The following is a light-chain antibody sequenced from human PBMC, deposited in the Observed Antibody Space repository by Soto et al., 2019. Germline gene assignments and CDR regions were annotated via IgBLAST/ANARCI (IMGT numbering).Light chain of an antibody. CDR2: DAS. V-gene: IGKV1-5*01. J-gene: IGKJ1*01. CDR1: QRITNR. Sequence: FQMPQSPSTLSASVGDRVTITCRASQRITNRLAWYQHKPGKAPKVLIYDASNLESGVPSRFSGSGYGTEFILTISSLQPDDFATYYCQHYGGMWTFGQGTKVDIK. CDR3: QHYGGMWT.